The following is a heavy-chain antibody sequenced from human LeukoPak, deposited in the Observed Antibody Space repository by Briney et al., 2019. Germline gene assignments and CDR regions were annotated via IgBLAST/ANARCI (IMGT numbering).Heavy chain of an antibody. J-gene: IGHJ3*02. CDR2: IYTSGST. Sequence: ASQTLSLTCTVSGGSISSGSYYWSWIRQPAGKGLEWIGRIYTSGSTNYNPSLKSRVTISVDTSKNQFSLKLSSVTAADTAVYYCARYCSSTSCFDAFDIWGQGTMVTVSS. D-gene: IGHD2-2*01. V-gene: IGHV4-61*02. CDR3: ARYCSSTSCFDAFDI. CDR1: GGSISSGSYY.